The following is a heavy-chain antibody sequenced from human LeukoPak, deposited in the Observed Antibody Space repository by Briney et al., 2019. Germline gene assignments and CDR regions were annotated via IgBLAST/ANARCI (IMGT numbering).Heavy chain of an antibody. J-gene: IGHJ6*03. CDR1: GYTFTGYY. V-gene: IGHV1-2*02. D-gene: IGHD6-13*01. CDR2: INPNSGGT. Sequence: ASVKVSCKASGYTFTGYYMHWVRQAPGQGLEWMGWINPNSGGTNYAQKFQGRVTMTRDTSISTAYMELSRLRSDDTAVYYCAREGGSPLAAAGPHYYYYYYMDVWGKGTTVTVSS. CDR3: AREGGSPLAAAGPHYYYYYYMDV.